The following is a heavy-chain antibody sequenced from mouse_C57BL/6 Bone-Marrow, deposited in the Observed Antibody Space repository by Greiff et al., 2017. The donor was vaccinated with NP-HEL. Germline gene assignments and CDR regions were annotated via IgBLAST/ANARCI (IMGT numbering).Heavy chain of an antibody. J-gene: IGHJ1*03. CDR1: GYTFTSYW. CDR2: IDPNSGGT. Sequence: VQLQQPGADLVKPGASVKLSCKASGYTFTSYWMHWVKQRPGRGLEWIGRIDPNSGGTKFNEKFKTKATLTVDKPSSTAYMELSSLTSEDSAVYYCARYYYGSRGWYFDVWGTGTTVTGSS. D-gene: IGHD1-1*01. CDR3: ARYYYGSRGWYFDV. V-gene: IGHV1-72*01.